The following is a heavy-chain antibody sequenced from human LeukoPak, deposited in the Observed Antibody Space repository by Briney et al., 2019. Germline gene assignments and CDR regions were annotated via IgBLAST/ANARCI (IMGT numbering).Heavy chain of an antibody. D-gene: IGHD1-26*01. Sequence: SETLSLTCTVSGYSISSGYYWGWIRQPPGKGLEWIGSIYHSGSTYYNPSLKSRVTISVDTSKNQFSLKLSSVTAADTAVYYCAGDSGSYGVFDYWGQGTLVTVSS. CDR3: AGDSGSYGVFDY. J-gene: IGHJ4*02. V-gene: IGHV4-38-2*02. CDR1: GYSISSGYY. CDR2: IYHSGST.